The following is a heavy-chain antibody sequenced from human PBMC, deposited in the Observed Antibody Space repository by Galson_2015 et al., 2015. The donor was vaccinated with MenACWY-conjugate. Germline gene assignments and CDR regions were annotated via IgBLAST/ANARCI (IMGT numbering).Heavy chain of an antibody. CDR1: GYTFTSYA. J-gene: IGHJ4*02. CDR2: INTNTGNP. V-gene: IGHV7-4-1*02. CDR3: ARGIGYCSSTSCSGDYFDY. Sequence: SVKVSCKASGYTFTSYAMNWVRQAPGQGLEWMGRINTNTGNPTYAQGFTGRFVFSLDTSVSTAYLQISSLKAEDTAVYYCARGIGYCSSTSCSGDYFDYWGQGTLVTVSS. D-gene: IGHD2-2*01.